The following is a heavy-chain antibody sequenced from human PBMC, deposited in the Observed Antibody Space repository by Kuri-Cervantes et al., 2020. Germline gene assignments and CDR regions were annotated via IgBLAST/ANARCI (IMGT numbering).Heavy chain of an antibody. Sequence: GESLKISCAASGFTFSSYWMSWVRQAPGKGLEWVANIKQDGSEKYYVDSAKGRFTISRDNAKNSLYLQMNSLRAEDTAVYYCARDITMIVVARGGMDVWGQGTTVTVSS. CDR1: GFTFSSYW. J-gene: IGHJ6*02. CDR3: ARDITMIVVARGGMDV. V-gene: IGHV3-7*01. D-gene: IGHD3-22*01. CDR2: IKQDGSEK.